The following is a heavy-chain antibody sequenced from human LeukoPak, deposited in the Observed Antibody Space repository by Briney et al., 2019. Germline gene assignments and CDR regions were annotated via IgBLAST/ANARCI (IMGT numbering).Heavy chain of an antibody. Sequence: PAASVTVSCKVSGYTFTELSMHWVRQAPRKGLEWMGGFDPEDGETIYAQTFQGRVTMTEDTSTDTAYMELSSLRSEDTAVYYCATHSSSYSYFDYWGQGTLVTVSS. CDR1: GYTFTELS. V-gene: IGHV1-24*01. CDR2: FDPEDGET. J-gene: IGHJ4*02. CDR3: ATHSSSYSYFDY. D-gene: IGHD3-22*01.